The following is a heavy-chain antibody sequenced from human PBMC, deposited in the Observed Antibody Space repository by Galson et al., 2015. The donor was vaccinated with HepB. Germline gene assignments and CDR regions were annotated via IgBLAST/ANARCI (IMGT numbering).Heavy chain of an antibody. CDR2: IFSNDEK. D-gene: IGHD3-3*01. V-gene: IGHV2-26*01. CDR3: ARIYSPEAYYDFWSGYYTGRWFDP. J-gene: IGHJ5*02. CDR1: GFSLRNARMG. Sequence: PALVKPPQTLTLTCTVSGFSLRNARMGVSWIRQPPGKALEWLAHIFSNDEKSYGTSLKSRLTISKDTSKSQVVLTMTNMDPVDTATYYCARIYSPEAYYDFWSGYYTGRWFDPWGQGTLVTVSS.